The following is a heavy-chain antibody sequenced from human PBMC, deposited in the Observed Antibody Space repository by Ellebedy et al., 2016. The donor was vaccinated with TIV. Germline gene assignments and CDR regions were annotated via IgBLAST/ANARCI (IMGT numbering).Heavy chain of an antibody. CDR2: IWYDGSNA. D-gene: IGHD2-2*01. CDR1: GFTFSGFG. V-gene: IGHV3-33*01. Sequence: GESLKISCAASGFTFSGFGIHWVRQAPGKGLEWVAIIWYDGSNAYYADSVKGRFTISRDNSKNTLYLQMNSLSGEDTAVYYCARGRGGSTGSDYFGYWGQGTLVTVSS. CDR3: ARGRGGSTGSDYFGY. J-gene: IGHJ4*02.